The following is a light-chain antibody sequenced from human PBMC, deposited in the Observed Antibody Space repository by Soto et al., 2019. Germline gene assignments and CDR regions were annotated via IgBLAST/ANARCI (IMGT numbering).Light chain of an antibody. Sequence: DIQMTQSPSSLSASVGDRVTITCQASQDISNYLNWYQQKPGKAPKLLIYDASNLETGVPSRFSGSGSGTDFTFTISSLQPEDIATYYCQQYDNLPLRHPSFTFGPGTKVDIK. J-gene: IGKJ3*01. CDR2: DAS. V-gene: IGKV1-33*01. CDR3: QQYDNLPLRHPSFT. CDR1: QDISNY.